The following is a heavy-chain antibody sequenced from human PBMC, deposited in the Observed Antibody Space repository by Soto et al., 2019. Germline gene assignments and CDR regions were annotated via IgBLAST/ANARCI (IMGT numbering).Heavy chain of an antibody. Sequence: GASVKVSCKASGYTFTSYYMHWVRQAPGQGLEWMGIINPSGGSTSYAQKFQGRVTMTRDTSTSTVYMELSSLRSEDTAVYYCARNHFPYYYDSSGDDAFDIWGQGTMVT. J-gene: IGHJ3*02. CDR1: GYTFTSYY. V-gene: IGHV1-46*01. CDR3: ARNHFPYYYDSSGDDAFDI. CDR2: INPSGGST. D-gene: IGHD3-22*01.